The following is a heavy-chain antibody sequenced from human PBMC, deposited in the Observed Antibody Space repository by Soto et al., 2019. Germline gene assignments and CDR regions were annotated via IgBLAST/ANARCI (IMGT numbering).Heavy chain of an antibody. CDR2: VAPIFDFS. D-gene: IGHD3-16*01. CDR1: GGTFDSYS. Sequence: QVQLVQSGAEVKKPGSSLRVSCRASGGTFDSYSISWVRQAPGQGLEWLGKVAPIFDFSRYARVFQGRVTSTRDKSTSIAYRGLSGLTSQDTAVYYRATGALGGGQQLVRDASDCWCHGTKGADAS. CDR3: ATGALGGGQQLVRDASDC. V-gene: IGHV1-69*02. J-gene: IGHJ6*02.